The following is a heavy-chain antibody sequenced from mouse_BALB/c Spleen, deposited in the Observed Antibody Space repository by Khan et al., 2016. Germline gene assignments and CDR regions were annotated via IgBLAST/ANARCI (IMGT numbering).Heavy chain of an antibody. D-gene: IGHD2-2*01. V-gene: IGHV14-3*02. J-gene: IGHJ3*01. CDR1: GFNIKDTY. CDR3: ARSAYANDVGFAY. Sequence: VQLQQPGAELVKPGASVKLSCTASGFNIKDTYMYWVKQRPEQGLVWIGRIDPANGNTTYDPKFQGKATITADTSSNQAYLQLSRLTSQDTAVSYCARSAYANDVGFAYWGQGTLVTVSA. CDR2: IDPANGNT.